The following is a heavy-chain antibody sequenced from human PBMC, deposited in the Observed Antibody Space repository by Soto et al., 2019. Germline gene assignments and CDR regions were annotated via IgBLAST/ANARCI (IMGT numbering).Heavy chain of an antibody. CDR2: ISNSGSTI. J-gene: IGHJ3*02. CDR1: GFTFSDYY. D-gene: IGHD3-22*01. CDR3: ARDGDYFDTSGYFLRDAFDI. Sequence: QVQLVESGGGLVKPGGSLRLSCAASGFTFSDYYMSWIRQVPGQGLEWVAYISNSGSTIDYADSVKGRFTISRDNAKNSLFLQMNSLRAEDTAVYYCARDGDYFDTSGYFLRDAFDIWGQGTMVTVSS. V-gene: IGHV3-11*01.